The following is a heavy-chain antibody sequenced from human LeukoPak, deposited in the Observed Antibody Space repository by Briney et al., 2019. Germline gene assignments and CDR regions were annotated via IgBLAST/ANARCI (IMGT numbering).Heavy chain of an antibody. CDR2: ISSSGSTI. CDR1: GFTFSDYY. CDR3: ARAWKGGYCSSASCSDYYYYMDV. V-gene: IGHV3-11*04. Sequence: PWGSLRLSCAASGFTFSDYYMSWIRRAPGKGLEWVSYISSSGSTIYYADSVKGRFTISRDNAKNSLYLQMNSLRAEDTAVYYCARAWKGGYCSSASCSDYYYYMDVWGKGTTVTVSS. J-gene: IGHJ6*03. D-gene: IGHD2-2*01.